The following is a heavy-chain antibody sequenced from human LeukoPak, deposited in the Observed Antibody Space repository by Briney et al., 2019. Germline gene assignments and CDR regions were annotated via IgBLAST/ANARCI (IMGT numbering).Heavy chain of an antibody. CDR1: GFTFSSYG. J-gene: IGHJ6*03. CDR2: IWYDGSNK. D-gene: IGHD3-16*01. V-gene: IGHV3-33*01. CDR3: ARVGHPEYYYYMDV. Sequence: GGSLRLSCAASGFTFSSYGMHWVRQAPGKGLEWVAVIWYDGSNKYYADSVKGRFTISRDNSKNTLYLQMNSLRAEDTAVYYCARVGHPEYYYYMDVWGKGTTVTVSS.